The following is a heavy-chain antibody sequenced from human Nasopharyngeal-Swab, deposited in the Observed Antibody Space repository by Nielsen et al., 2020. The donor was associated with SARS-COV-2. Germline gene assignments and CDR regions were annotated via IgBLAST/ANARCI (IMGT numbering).Heavy chain of an antibody. V-gene: IGHV3-9*01. CDR2: ISWNSGSI. D-gene: IGHD3-9*01. J-gene: IGHJ4*02. CDR1: GFTFDDYA. Sequence: SLKISCAASGFTFDDYAMHWVRQAPGKGLEWVSGISWNSGSIGYADSVKGRFTISRDNAKNSLYPQMNSLRAEDTALYYCAKDATENSYYDILTGNYFDYWGQGTLVTVSS. CDR3: AKDATENSYYDILTGNYFDY.